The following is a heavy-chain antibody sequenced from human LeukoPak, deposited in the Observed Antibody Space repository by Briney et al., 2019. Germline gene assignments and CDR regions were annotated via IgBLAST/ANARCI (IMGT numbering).Heavy chain of an antibody. J-gene: IGHJ4*02. V-gene: IGHV3-30*02. CDR3: AKERQWLDTGGSYFDY. Sequence: GGSLRLSCAASGFTFSSYGMHWVRQAPGKGLEWVAFIRYDGSNKYYADSVKGRFTISRDSSKNTLYLQMNSLRAEDTAVYYCAKERQWLDTGGSYFDYWGQGTLVTVSS. CDR1: GFTFSSYG. CDR2: IRYDGSNK. D-gene: IGHD6-19*01.